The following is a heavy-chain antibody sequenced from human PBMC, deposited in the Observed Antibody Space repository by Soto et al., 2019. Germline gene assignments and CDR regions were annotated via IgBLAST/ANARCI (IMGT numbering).Heavy chain of an antibody. CDR3: ARHNGPLYVGYYYDMDV. J-gene: IGHJ6*02. V-gene: IGHV4-39*01. D-gene: IGHD3-16*01. CDR2: IYYSGYT. Sequence: QLQLQESGPGLVKPSETLSLTCTVSGGSISSSSHYWGWIRQPPGNGLEWIGSIYYSGYTYYNPSLKRRVTISVDTSKNQFSLKLSSVTAADTAVYYCARHNGPLYVGYYYDMDVWGQGTTVTVSS. CDR1: GGSISSSSHY.